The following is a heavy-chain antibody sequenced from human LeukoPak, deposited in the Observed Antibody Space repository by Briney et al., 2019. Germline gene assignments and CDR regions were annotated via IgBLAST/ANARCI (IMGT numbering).Heavy chain of an antibody. CDR3: ARKRYSSSSNYYYMDV. Sequence: VASVKVSCXASGYTFTTYDINWVRQASGQGLEWMGWMNPITGNTDYAQKFQGRVTFSKNTSISTAYMELSSLRSEDTAVYYCARKRYSSSSNYYYMDVWGRGTTVTVSS. CDR1: GYTFTTYD. J-gene: IGHJ6*03. CDR2: MNPITGNT. D-gene: IGHD6-6*01. V-gene: IGHV1-8*03.